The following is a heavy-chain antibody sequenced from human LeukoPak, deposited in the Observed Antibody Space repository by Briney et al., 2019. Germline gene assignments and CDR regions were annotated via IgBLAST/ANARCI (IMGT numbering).Heavy chain of an antibody. Sequence: GGSLRLSCVTSGFFFNSYWMSWVRQAPGKGLEWVSYISSSGSTVYYADSVKGRFTISRDNAKNSLYLQMNSLRAEDTAVYYCASESSNWSPDYWGQGTLVTVSS. CDR2: ISSSGSTV. J-gene: IGHJ4*02. D-gene: IGHD6-13*01. V-gene: IGHV3-48*04. CDR1: GFFFNSYW. CDR3: ASESSNWSPDY.